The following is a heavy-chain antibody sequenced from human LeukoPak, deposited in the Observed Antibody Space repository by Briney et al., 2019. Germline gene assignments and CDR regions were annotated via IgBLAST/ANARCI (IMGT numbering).Heavy chain of an antibody. D-gene: IGHD3-16*01. J-gene: IGHJ3*02. CDR1: GGSISTANYY. CDR3: ANSTGYALVDI. V-gene: IGHV4-39*07. Sequence: SETLSLTCTVSGGSISTANYYSGWVRQPPGKGLEWIGNIFYSGSTHYSPPLKSRLTISLDTSRNQFSLRLHSVTAADTAVYYCANSTGYALVDIWGQGAMVTVSS. CDR2: IFYSGST.